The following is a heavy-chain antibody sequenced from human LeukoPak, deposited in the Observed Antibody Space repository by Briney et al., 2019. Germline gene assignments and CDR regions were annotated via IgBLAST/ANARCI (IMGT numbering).Heavy chain of an antibody. J-gene: IGHJ5*02. D-gene: IGHD3-10*01. Sequence: GGSLRLSCAASRFTFRNYAMHSVRQAPGKGLEWVAVISSDGTNKDYADSVKGRFSISRDNSKNTLYLQMNRLRADDTAVYYCARDRSQEFDPWGQGTLVTVSS. V-gene: IGHV3-30*04. CDR1: RFTFRNYA. CDR2: ISSDGTNK. CDR3: ARDRSQEFDP.